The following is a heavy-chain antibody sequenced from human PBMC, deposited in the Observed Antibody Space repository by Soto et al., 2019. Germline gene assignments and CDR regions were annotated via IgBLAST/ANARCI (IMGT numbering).Heavy chain of an antibody. CDR2: IWYDGSNK. CDR3: ARASFSPSPPFFDP. D-gene: IGHD2-2*01. CDR1: GFTFSSYG. Sequence: GGSLRLSCAASGFTFSSYGMHWVRQAPGKGLEWVAVIWYDGSNKYYADSVKGRFTISRDNSKNTLYLQMNSLRAEDTAVYYCARASFSPSPPFFDPWGQGTLVTVPS. V-gene: IGHV3-33*01. J-gene: IGHJ5*02.